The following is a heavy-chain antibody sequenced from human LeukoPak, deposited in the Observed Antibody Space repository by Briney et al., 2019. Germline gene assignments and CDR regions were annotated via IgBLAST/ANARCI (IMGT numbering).Heavy chain of an antibody. J-gene: IGHJ4*02. CDR2: IIPILGIA. CDR3: AREDCYDSSPLYYFDY. Sequence: GASVKVSCKASGGTFSSYAISWVRQAPGQGLEWMGRIIPILGIANYAQKFQGRVTITADKSTSTAYMELSSLRSEDTAVYYCAREDCYDSSPLYYFDYWGQGTLVTVSS. CDR1: GGTFSSYA. V-gene: IGHV1-69*04. D-gene: IGHD3-22*01.